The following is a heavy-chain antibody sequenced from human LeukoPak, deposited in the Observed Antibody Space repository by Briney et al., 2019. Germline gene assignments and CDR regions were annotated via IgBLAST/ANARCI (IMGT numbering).Heavy chain of an antibody. CDR2: ISYDGSNK. V-gene: IGHV3-30-3*01. Sequence: PGRSLRLSCAASGFTFSSYAMHWVRQAPGKGLEWVAVISYDGSNKYYADSVKGRFTISRDNSKNTLYLQMNSLRAEDTAVYYCAKVMSRIVGATQTDYWGQGTLVTVSS. D-gene: IGHD1-26*01. J-gene: IGHJ4*02. CDR3: AKVMSRIVGATQTDY. CDR1: GFTFSSYA.